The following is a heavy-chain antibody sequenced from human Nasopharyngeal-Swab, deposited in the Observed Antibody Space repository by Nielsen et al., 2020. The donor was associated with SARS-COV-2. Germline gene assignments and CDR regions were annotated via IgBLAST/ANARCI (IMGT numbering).Heavy chain of an antibody. CDR2: ISSSSHI. J-gene: IGHJ6*02. Sequence: WIRQPPGKGLEWVSSISSSSHIYYADSVKGRFTISRDNAKNSLYLQMNSLRAEDTAVYYCARDGLDYDFWSAYFMDVWGQGTTVTVSS. CDR3: ARDGLDYDFWSAYFMDV. V-gene: IGHV3-69-1*01. D-gene: IGHD3-3*01.